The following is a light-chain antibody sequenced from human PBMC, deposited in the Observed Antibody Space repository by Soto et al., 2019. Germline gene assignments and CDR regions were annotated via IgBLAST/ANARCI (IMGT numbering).Light chain of an antibody. J-gene: IGKJ2*01. Sequence: DIQLSQSPSSLSASIGDRVTITCRASQTITSYLNWYQHKPGTAPKLLIYTASTLQSGVPPRFSGSGSGTDFTLTITSLQPEDFATYYCQQSYSPPVTFGQGNKREI. CDR3: QQSYSPPVT. CDR1: QTITSY. V-gene: IGKV1-39*01. CDR2: TAS.